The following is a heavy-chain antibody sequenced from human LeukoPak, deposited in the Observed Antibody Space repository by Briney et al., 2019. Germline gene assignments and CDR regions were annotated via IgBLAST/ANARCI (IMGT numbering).Heavy chain of an antibody. D-gene: IGHD4-17*01. V-gene: IGHV4-39*01. CDR2: IYYSGST. Sequence: SSQTLSLTCTVSAGSISSSSYYWCWIRQHPWKGLEWIGSIYYSGSTYYNPSLKSRVTISVDTSKNQFSLKLSSVTAADTAVYYCARGHYGDYWFDPWGQGTLVTVSS. CDR1: AGSISSSSYY. J-gene: IGHJ5*02. CDR3: ARGHYGDYWFDP.